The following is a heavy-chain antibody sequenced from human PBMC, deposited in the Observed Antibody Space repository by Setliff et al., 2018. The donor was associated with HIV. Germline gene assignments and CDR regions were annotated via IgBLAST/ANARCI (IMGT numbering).Heavy chain of an antibody. J-gene: IGHJ6*02. V-gene: IGHV1-69*10. CDR3: ARNVDIVATRRASYYGMDV. Sequence: SVKVSCKASGGTFSSYAISWVRQAPGQGLEWMGGIIPILGIANYAQKFQGRVTITADKSTSTAYMELSSLRSEDTAVYYCARNVDIVATRRASYYGMDVWGQGTTVTVSS. D-gene: IGHD5-12*01. CDR2: IIPILGIA. CDR1: GGTFSSYA.